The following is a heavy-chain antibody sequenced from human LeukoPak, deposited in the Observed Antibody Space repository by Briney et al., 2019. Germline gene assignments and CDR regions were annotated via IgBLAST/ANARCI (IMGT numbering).Heavy chain of an antibody. Sequence: GGSLRLSCAASGFTFSSYAMSWVRQAPGKGLEWVSAISGSGGSTYYADSVKGRFTISRDNSKNTLYLQMNSLRPGDTAVYYCAKAPMVRGVRAVLDYWGQGTLVTVSS. J-gene: IGHJ4*02. V-gene: IGHV3-23*01. CDR2: ISGSGGST. D-gene: IGHD3-10*01. CDR1: GFTFSSYA. CDR3: AKAPMVRGVRAVLDY.